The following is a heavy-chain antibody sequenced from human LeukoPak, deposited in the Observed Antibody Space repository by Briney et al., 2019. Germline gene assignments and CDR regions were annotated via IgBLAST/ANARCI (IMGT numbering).Heavy chain of an antibody. CDR1: GGSISSYY. J-gene: IGHJ5*02. Sequence: SETLSLTCTVSGGSISSYYWSWIWQPPGKGLEWIGYIYYSGSTNYNPSLKSRVTISVDTSKNQFSLKLSSVTAADTAVYYCARAGWLRSENWFDPWGQGTLVTVSS. D-gene: IGHD5-12*01. CDR2: IYYSGST. CDR3: ARAGWLRSENWFDP. V-gene: IGHV4-59*01.